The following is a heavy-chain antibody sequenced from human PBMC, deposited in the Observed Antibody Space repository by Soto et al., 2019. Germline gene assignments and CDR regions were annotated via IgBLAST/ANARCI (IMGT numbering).Heavy chain of an antibody. J-gene: IGHJ4*02. CDR2: IYYSGST. CDR3: ATRGTDYSIIDY. V-gene: IGHV4-39*01. CDR1: GCSISSSSYY. Sequence: ETLSLTCTVSGCSISSSSYYWGWIRQPPGKGLEWIGSIYYSGSTYYNPSLKSRVTISVDTSKNQFSLKLSSVTAADTAVYYCATRGTDYSIIDYWRQGTLVTVS. D-gene: IGHD3-10*01.